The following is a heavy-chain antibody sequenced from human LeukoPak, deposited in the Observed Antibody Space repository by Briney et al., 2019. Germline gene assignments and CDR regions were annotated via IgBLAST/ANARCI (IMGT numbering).Heavy chain of an antibody. V-gene: IGHV4-39*01. Sequence: SETLSLTCTVSGGSISSSSYYWGWIRQPPGKGLEWIGSIYYSGRTYYNPSLKSRVTISVDTSKNQFSLKLSSVTAADTAVYYCARRRWVRGPDVVNPFDYWGQGTLATVSS. D-gene: IGHD5-12*01. CDR2: IYYSGRT. CDR1: GGSISSSSYY. J-gene: IGHJ4*02. CDR3: ARRRWVRGPDVVNPFDY.